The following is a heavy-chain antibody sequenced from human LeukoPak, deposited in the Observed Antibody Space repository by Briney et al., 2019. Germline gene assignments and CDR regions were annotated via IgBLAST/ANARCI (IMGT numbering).Heavy chain of an antibody. CDR2: MNPNSGNT. V-gene: IGHV1-8*03. D-gene: IGHD2-8*01. J-gene: IGHJ6*04. CDR1: GYTFTSYD. CDR3: ARRPPYCTNGVCLDV. Sequence: ASVKVSCKASGYTFTSYDINWVRQATGQGLEWMGWMNPNSGNTGYAQKFQGRVTITRNTSISTAYMELSRLRSDDTAVYYCARRPPYCTNGVCLDVWGKGTTVTVSS.